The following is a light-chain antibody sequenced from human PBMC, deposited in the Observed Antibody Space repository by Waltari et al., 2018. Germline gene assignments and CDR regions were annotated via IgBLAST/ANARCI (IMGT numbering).Light chain of an antibody. CDR1: TSDVGGYMS. CDR3: CSYTSSTTLYV. V-gene: IGLV2-14*03. Sequence: QSALTHPASVSGSPGQSITISCTGTTSDVGGYMSVSWYQHHADKAPRLMIFDVSHRPSGVSSRFSGSKSGNTVSLTISGLQVEDEADYYCCSYTSSTTLYVFGTGTRVTVL. CDR2: DVS. J-gene: IGLJ1*01.